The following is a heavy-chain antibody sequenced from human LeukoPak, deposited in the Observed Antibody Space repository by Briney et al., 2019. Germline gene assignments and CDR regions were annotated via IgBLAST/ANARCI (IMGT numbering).Heavy chain of an antibody. J-gene: IGHJ4*02. CDR3: AKASGGDQSDFWSGPTVHLDH. CDR2: ISGSGGST. V-gene: IGHV3-23*01. D-gene: IGHD3-3*01. Sequence: PGGSLRLSCAASGFTFSSYAMSWVRQAPGKGLEWVSAISGSGGSTYYADSVKGRFTISRDNSKNTLYLQMNSLRAEDTAVYYCAKASGGDQSDFWSGPTVHLDHWGQGTLVTVSS. CDR1: GFTFSSYA.